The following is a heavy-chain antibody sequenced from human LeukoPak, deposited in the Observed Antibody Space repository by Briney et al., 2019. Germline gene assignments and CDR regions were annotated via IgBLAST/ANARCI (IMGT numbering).Heavy chain of an antibody. V-gene: IGHV3-33*01. CDR1: GFTLSRYG. Sequence: QPGGSLRLSCAASGFTLSRYGMHWVRQAPGKGLEWVAVIWNDGRNKYYADSVKGRFTISRDNSKNSLYLQMNSLRAEDTSVYYCARDTNGDGWFDPWGQGTLVTVSS. J-gene: IGHJ5*02. CDR3: ARDTNGDGWFDP. D-gene: IGHD4-17*01. CDR2: IWNDGRNK.